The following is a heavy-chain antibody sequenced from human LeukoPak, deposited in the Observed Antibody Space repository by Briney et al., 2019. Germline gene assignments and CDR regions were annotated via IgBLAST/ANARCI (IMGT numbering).Heavy chain of an antibody. CDR1: GFTFSSYG. D-gene: IGHD1-26*01. CDR3: AKVLGSGSFYSFDY. J-gene: IGHJ4*02. Sequence: PGRSLRLSCAASGFTFSSYGMHWVRQAPGKGLEWVSAVSGSGGSTYYADSVKGRFTISRDNSKNTLYLQMNNLRAEGTAVYYCAKVLGSGSFYSFDYWGQGTLVTVSS. V-gene: IGHV3-23*01. CDR2: VSGSGGST.